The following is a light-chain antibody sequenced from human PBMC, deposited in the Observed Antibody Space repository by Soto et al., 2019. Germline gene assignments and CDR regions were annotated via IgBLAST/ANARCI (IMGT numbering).Light chain of an antibody. CDR2: DVS. J-gene: IGLJ2*01. V-gene: IGLV2-11*01. CDR3: CSYAGSYTV. CDR1: SSDVGGYNY. Sequence: QSALTQPRSVSGSPGQSVTISCTGTSSDVGGYNYVSWYQQQPGKAPNLMIFDVSKWPSGVPARFSGSKSGNTASLTISGLQAEDEADYYCCSYAGSYTVFGEGTKLTVL.